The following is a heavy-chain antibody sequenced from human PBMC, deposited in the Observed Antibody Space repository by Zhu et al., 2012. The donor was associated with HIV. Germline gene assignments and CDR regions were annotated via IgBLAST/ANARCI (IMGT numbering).Heavy chain of an antibody. D-gene: IGHD1-26*01. J-gene: IGHJ4*02. CDR2: IYYSGST. V-gene: IGHV4-59*11. Sequence: QVQLQESGPGLVKPSETLSLTCTVSGGSISSHYWSWIRQPPGKGLEWIGYIYYSGSTNYNPSLKSRVTILVDTSKNQFSLKLSSVTAADTAVYYCARDRSYTGIDYWGQGTLVTVSS. CDR3: ARDRSYTGIDY. CDR1: GGSISSHY.